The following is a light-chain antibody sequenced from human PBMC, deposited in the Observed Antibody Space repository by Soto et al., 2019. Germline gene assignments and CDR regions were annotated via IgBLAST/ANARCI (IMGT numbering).Light chain of an antibody. V-gene: IGKV3-20*01. CDR2: GAS. CDR1: QSVSSSY. Sequence: EIVMTQSPPSLTVTPGEPASISCRSSQSVSSSYLAWYQQKPGQAPRLLIYGASSRATGIPDRFSGSGSGTDFTLTISRLEPEDFAVYYCQQYGSSPRITFGQGTRLEIK. J-gene: IGKJ5*01. CDR3: QQYGSSPRIT.